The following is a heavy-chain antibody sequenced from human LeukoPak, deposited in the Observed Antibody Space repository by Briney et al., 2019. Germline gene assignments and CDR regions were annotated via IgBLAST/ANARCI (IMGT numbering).Heavy chain of an antibody. CDR3: ARYFDWLSYYFDY. Sequence: SETLSLTCTVSGYSISSGYYWGWIRQPPGKGLEWIGSIYHSGSTYYNPSLKSRVTISVDTSKNQFSLKLSSVTAADTAVYYCARYFDWLSYYFDYWGQGTLVTASS. CDR2: IYHSGST. CDR1: GYSISSGYY. D-gene: IGHD3-9*01. V-gene: IGHV4-38-2*02. J-gene: IGHJ4*02.